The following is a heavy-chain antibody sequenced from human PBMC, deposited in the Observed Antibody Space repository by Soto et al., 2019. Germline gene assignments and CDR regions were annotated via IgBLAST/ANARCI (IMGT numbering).Heavy chain of an antibody. Sequence: SETLSLTCAVSGYSISSGYYWGWIRQPPGKGLEWIGSIYHSGSTYYNPSLKSRVTISVDTPKNQFSLKLSSVTAADTAVYYCARLVVAAALNWFDPWGQGTLVTVSS. CDR3: ARLVVAAALNWFDP. V-gene: IGHV4-38-2*01. J-gene: IGHJ5*02. CDR2: IYHSGST. D-gene: IGHD6-13*01. CDR1: GYSISSGYY.